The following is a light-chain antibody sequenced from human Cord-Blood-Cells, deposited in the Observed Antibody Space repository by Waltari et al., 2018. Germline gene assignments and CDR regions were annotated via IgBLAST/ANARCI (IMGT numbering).Light chain of an antibody. J-gene: IGLJ1*01. CDR1: NIGSKS. V-gene: IGLV3-21*04. Sequence: SYVLTQPPSVSVAPGKTARITCGGNNIGSKSVHWYQQKPGQAPVLVIYYDSDRPSGIPERFSGSNSGNTATLTISRVEAGDEADYYCQVRDSSSDHPYVFGTGTKVTVL. CDR3: QVRDSSSDHPYV. CDR2: YDS.